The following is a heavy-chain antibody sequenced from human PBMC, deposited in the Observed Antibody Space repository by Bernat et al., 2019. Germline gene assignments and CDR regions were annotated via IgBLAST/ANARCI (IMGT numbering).Heavy chain of an antibody. CDR2: INHSGST. CDR3: ARGSHWGVAIIDY. J-gene: IGHJ4*02. D-gene: IGHD3-3*01. V-gene: IGHV4-34*01. Sequence: QVQLQQWGAGLLKPSETLSLTCAVYGGSFSGYYWSWIRQPPGKGLEWIGEINHSGSTNYNPSLKSRVTISVDTSKNQFSLKLSSVTAADTAVYYCARGSHWGVAIIDYWGQGTLVTVSS. CDR1: GGSFSGYY.